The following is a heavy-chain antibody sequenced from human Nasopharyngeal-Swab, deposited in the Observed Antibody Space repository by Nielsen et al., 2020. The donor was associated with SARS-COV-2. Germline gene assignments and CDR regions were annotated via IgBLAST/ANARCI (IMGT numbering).Heavy chain of an antibody. CDR2: ISGSGGTI. Sequence: GESLKISCAASGFTFSDYYMSWIRQAPGKGLEYISYISGSGGTIYYGDSMKGLFTISRDNAKNSLYLQMNSLRAEDTAVYYCARDRANWDFDYWGQGTLVTVSS. V-gene: IGHV3-11*04. J-gene: IGHJ4*02. CDR1: GFTFSDYY. CDR3: ARDRANWDFDY. D-gene: IGHD7-27*01.